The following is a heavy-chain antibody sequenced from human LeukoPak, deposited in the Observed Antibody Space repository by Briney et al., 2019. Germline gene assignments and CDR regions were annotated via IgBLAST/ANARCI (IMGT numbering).Heavy chain of an antibody. J-gene: IGHJ6*03. D-gene: IGHD6-6*01. V-gene: IGHV1-69*13. CDR1: GGTFSSYA. Sequence: ASVKVSCKASGGTFSSYAISWVRQAPGQGLEWMGGIIPLVGTANYGQKYQGRVTITSDDSTSTADLELSSLRSEDTAVYYCASGVIPPYSSSSGEYYYYYPSMDVWGKGTTVTVSS. CDR2: IIPLVGTA. CDR3: ASGVIPPYSSSSGEYYYYYPSMDV.